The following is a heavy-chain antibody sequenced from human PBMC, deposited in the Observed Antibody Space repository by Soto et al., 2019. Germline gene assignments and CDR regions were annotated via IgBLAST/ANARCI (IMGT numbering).Heavy chain of an antibody. D-gene: IGHD2-2*01. CDR1: GDSISSFY. J-gene: IGHJ4*02. V-gene: IGHV4-59*01. Sequence: SETLSLTCTVSGDSISSFYWTWIRQPPGKGLEWVGYIFSSGSTNYNPSLKSRVTISVDTSENQFSLKLTSATAADTAVYYCARVGYCSSTPCWPIGYFEYWGQGTLVTVSS. CDR2: IFSSGST. CDR3: ARVGYCSSTPCWPIGYFEY.